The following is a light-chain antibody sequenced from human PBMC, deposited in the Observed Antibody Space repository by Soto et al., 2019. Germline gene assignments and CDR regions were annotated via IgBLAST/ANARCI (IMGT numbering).Light chain of an antibody. J-gene: IGKJ5*01. Sequence: EIVLPQSPATLSLLPGAIATLSCRVRQSVSAYLAWYQQQPPQAPRLLLYDTSTRATGIPGRFSSSGCATAYTLPTSSLEHEDFSVYYCQQRNYWPPITFGQGTRLEIK. CDR1: QSVSAY. CDR2: DTS. CDR3: QQRNYWPPIT. V-gene: IGKV3-11*01.